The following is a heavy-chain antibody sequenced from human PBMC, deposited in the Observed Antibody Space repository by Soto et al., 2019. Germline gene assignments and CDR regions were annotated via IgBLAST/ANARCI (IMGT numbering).Heavy chain of an antibody. D-gene: IGHD5-12*01. CDR3: ARDGEYSGYVDY. J-gene: IGHJ4*02. CDR2: INSDGSST. V-gene: IGHV3-74*01. CDR1: GFTFSSYW. Sequence: EVQLVESGGGLVQPGGSLRLSCAASGFTFSSYWMHWVHQAPGKGLVWVSRINSDGSSTSYADSVKGRFTISRDNAKNTLYLQMNSLRAEDTAVYYCARDGEYSGYVDYWGQGTLVTVSS.